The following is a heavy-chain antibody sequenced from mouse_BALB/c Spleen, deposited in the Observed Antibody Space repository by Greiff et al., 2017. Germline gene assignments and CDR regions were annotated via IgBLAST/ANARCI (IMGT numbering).Heavy chain of an antibody. CDR3: ARGSLLRPWFAY. J-gene: IGHJ3*01. Sequence: EVKLMESGPELVKPGASVKISCKASGYTFTDYNMHWVKQSHGKSLEWIGYIYPYNGGTGYNQKFKSKATLTVDNSSSTAYMELRSLTSEDSAVYYCARGSLLRPWFAYWGQGTLVTVSA. D-gene: IGHD1-2*01. CDR2: IYPYNGGT. CDR1: GYTFTDYN. V-gene: IGHV1S29*02.